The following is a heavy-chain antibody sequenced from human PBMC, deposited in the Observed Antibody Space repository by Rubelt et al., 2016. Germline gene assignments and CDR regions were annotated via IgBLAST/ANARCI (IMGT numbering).Heavy chain of an antibody. V-gene: IGHV4-31*03. CDR2: IYYGGST. J-gene: IGHJ5*02. D-gene: IGHD3-22*01. CDR3: ARGHSSGYYRFGH. CDR1: GVSISSGAYY. Sequence: QVQLQESGPGLVKPSETLSLTCTVSGVSISSGAYYWTWIRQHPGKGLEWIGYIYYGGSTYYNLSHKCRVTISVDTSQYQFSRKVGSVTAAETAVYYCARGHSSGYYRFGHWGQGTLVTVSS.